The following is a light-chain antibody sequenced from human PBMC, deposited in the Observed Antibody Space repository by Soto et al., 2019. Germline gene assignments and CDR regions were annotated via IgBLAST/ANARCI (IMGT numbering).Light chain of an antibody. V-gene: IGKV1-16*02. CDR1: QDIGKY. Sequence: DLQMTQSPSSLSASVGDRVTITCRASQDIGKYLAWFQQKPGKAPKSLIYAASSLLSGVPSHFSGSRSGTNFTLTIKSLQPEDFANYYCQQYNSFPFTFGPGTTVDIK. J-gene: IGKJ3*01. CDR3: QQYNSFPFT. CDR2: AAS.